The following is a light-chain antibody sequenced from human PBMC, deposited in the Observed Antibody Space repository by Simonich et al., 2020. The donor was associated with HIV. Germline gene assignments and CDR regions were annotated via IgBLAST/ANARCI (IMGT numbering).Light chain of an antibody. CDR3: CSYAGTYTWV. J-gene: IGLJ3*02. Sequence: QSALTQPASVSGSPGQSITISCTGTSSDVVNYNLFSWYQLHPCQAPKLMIYEASKLPSGFSHRFSGSKSGNTASLTISGLQAEDEADYYCCSYAGTYTWVFGGGTRLTVL. CDR2: EAS. V-gene: IGLV2-23*01. CDR1: SSDVVNYNL.